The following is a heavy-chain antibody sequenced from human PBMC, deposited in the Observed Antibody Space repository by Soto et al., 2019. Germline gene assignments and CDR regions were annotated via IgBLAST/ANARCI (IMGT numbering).Heavy chain of an antibody. CDR2: IVVGSGNT. CDR1: GFTFTSSA. CDR3: AAPRGHRGRGGIYYYYGMDV. V-gene: IGHV1-58*01. J-gene: IGHJ6*02. D-gene: IGHD1-26*01. Sequence: SVKVSCKASGFTFTSSAVQWVRQARGQRLEWIGWIVVGSGNTNYAQKFQERVTITRDMSTSTAYMELSSLRSEDTAVYYCAAPRGHRGRGGIYYYYGMDVWGQGTTVTVSS.